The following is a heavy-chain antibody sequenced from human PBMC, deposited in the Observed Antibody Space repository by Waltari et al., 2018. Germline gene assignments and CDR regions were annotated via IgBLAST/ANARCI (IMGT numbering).Heavy chain of an antibody. CDR3: ARDRGIGLFLDS. CDR2: IHRSGRS. Sequence: QLQLQESGPGLVKPSGSLSLTCTVFGDSMNSNSWWSWVRQSPEKGLEWVGQIHRSGRSNYKPSLESRVTISLDSSNNQFDMRLTSTTAADTAVYYCARDRGIGLFLDSWGQGTLVTVSP. CDR1: GDSMNSNSW. V-gene: IGHV4-4*02. D-gene: IGHD3-9*01. J-gene: IGHJ1*01.